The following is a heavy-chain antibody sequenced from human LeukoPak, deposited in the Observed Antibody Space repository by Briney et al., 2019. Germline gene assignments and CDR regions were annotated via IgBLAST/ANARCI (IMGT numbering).Heavy chain of an antibody. CDR1: GGSISSYY. CDR2: IYYSGST. D-gene: IGHD3-10*01. Sequence: SETLSLTCTVSGGSISSYYWSWIRQPPGKGLEWIGYIYYSGSTNYNPSLKSRVTISVDTSKNQFSLKLSSVTAADTAVYYCARGSGSYYDAFDIWGQGTMVTVSS. CDR3: ARGSGSYYDAFDI. V-gene: IGHV4-59*01. J-gene: IGHJ3*02.